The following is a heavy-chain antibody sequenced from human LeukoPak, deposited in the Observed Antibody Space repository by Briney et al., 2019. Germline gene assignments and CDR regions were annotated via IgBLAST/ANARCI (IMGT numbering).Heavy chain of an antibody. V-gene: IGHV3-7*03. CDR2: IKQDGRDT. CDR1: GFTLNTHW. Sequence: PGGSLRLSCAASGFTLNTHWMSWVRQAPGKGLEWVANIKQDGRDTYYVDSVKGRFTISRGNAKNSLNLQMNSLRAEDTAMYYCATSEGYWGQGTLVTVSS. CDR3: ATSEGY. J-gene: IGHJ4*02.